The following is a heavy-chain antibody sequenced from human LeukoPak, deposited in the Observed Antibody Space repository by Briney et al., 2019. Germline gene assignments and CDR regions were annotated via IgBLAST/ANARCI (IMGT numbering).Heavy chain of an antibody. CDR3: AKDFGVYSSSWYDGFDY. J-gene: IGHJ4*02. D-gene: IGHD6-13*01. Sequence: GGSLRLSCAASGFTFSSYSMNWVRQAPGKGLEWVSYISSSSSTIYYADSVKGRFTISRDNAKNSLYLQMNSLRAEDTAVYYCAKDFGVYSSSWYDGFDYWGQGTLVTVSS. CDR1: GFTFSSYS. CDR2: ISSSSSTI. V-gene: IGHV3-48*04.